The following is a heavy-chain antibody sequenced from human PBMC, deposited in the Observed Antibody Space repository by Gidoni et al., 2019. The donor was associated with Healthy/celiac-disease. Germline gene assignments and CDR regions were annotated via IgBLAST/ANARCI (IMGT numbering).Heavy chain of an antibody. CDR1: GYTFTSYG. J-gene: IGHJ4*02. D-gene: IGHD4-17*01. V-gene: IGHV1-18*01. CDR3: ARDEEEWDATVTVDY. Sequence: QVQLVQSGAEVKKPGASVRVSCKAAGYTFTSYGISWVRQAPGQGLEWMGWSSAYNGNTNYAQKHQGRATMTTDTSTSTAYMELRSLSSDDAAVYYCARDEEEWDATVTVDYWGQGTLVTVSS. CDR2: SSAYNGNT.